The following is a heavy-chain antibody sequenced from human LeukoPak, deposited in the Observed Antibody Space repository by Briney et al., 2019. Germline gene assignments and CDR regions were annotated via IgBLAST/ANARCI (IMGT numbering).Heavy chain of an antibody. Sequence: PSETLSLTCTVSGGSISSYYWSWIRQPAGKGLEWIGRIYTSGSTNYNPSLKSRVTMSVDTSKNQFSLKLSSVTAADTAVYYCARESSHIAVAGELYYYYYMDVWGKGTTVTVSS. CDR3: ARESSHIAVAGELYYYYYMDV. V-gene: IGHV4-4*07. CDR2: IYTSGST. J-gene: IGHJ6*03. D-gene: IGHD6-19*01. CDR1: GGSISSYY.